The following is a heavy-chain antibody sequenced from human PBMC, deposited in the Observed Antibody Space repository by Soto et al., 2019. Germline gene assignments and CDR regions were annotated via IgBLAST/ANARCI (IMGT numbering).Heavy chain of an antibody. CDR1: GYSFSSYG. V-gene: IGHV1-18*01. J-gene: IGHJ4*02. Sequence: QVQLVQSGAELRKPGASVKVSCKASGYSFSSYGINWVRQAPGQGLEWMGGINTYNGNRNYSQKYEDRVTMTTATSTNTVYMELRSLKSDDTAIYYGARDRLRGYDSSGFYSWGQGTLVTVSP. CDR2: INTYNGNR. D-gene: IGHD3-22*01. CDR3: ARDRLRGYDSSGFYS.